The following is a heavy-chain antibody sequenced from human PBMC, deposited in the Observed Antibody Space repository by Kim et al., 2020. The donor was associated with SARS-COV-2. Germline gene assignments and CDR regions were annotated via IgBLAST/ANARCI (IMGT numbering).Heavy chain of an antibody. V-gene: IGHV3-30*03. CDR3: ARDLHPGFDY. J-gene: IGHJ4*02. Sequence: KIFYTDSVQGRFTTSRDNSKNTLYLQMNSLRAEATAVYYCARDLHPGFDYWGQGTLVTVSS. CDR2: KI.